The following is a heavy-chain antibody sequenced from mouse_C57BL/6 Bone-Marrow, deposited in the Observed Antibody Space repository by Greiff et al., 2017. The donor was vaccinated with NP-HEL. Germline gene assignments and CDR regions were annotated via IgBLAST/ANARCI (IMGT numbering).Heavy chain of an antibody. D-gene: IGHD2-1*01. CDR2: IDPEDGET. Sequence: VQLKEPGAELVKPGASVKLSCTASGFNIKDYYMHWVKQRPEQGLEWIGRIDPEDGETKYAPKFQGKATLTVDTSSNTAYLQLSSLTSEDTAVYYWARSYGNYGGFFAYWGQGTMVTVSA. CDR1: GFNIKDYY. J-gene: IGHJ3*01. CDR3: ARSYGNYGGFFAY. V-gene: IGHV14-2*01.